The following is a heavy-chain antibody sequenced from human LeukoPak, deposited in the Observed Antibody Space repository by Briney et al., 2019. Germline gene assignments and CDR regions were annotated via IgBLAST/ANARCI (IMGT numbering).Heavy chain of an antibody. CDR2: IYYSGST. CDR3: ARGSSGSSWLRVAFDI. J-gene: IGHJ3*02. Sequence: SETLSLTCTVSGGSISSYYWSWIGQPPGKGLEWIGYIYYSGSTNYNPSLKSRVTMSVDTSKNQFSLKLSSVTAADTAVYYCARGSSGSSWLRVAFDIWGQGTMVTVSS. D-gene: IGHD6-13*01. V-gene: IGHV4-59*12. CDR1: GGSISSYY.